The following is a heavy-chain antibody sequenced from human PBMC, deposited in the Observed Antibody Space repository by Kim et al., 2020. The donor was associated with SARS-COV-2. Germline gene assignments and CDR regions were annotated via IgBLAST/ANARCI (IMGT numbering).Heavy chain of an antibody. CDR3: ARASVVAAGY. Sequence: SETLSLTCAVYGGSFSGYYWSWIRQPPGKGLEWIGEINHSGSTNYNPSLKSRVTIAVDTSKNQFSLKLSSVTAADTAVYYCARASVVAAGYWGQGTLVTVSS. CDR2: INHSGST. CDR1: GGSFSGYY. V-gene: IGHV4-34*01. D-gene: IGHD2-15*01. J-gene: IGHJ4*02.